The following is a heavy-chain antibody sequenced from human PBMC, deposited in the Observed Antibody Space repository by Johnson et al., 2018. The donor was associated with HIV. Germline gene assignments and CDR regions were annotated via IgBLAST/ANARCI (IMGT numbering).Heavy chain of an antibody. CDR2: ISYDGNNR. CDR1: EFTFSRFA. V-gene: IGHV3-30-3*01. Sequence: QVQLVESGGGVVRPGRSLRLSCAACEFTFSRFAMHWVRQAPGKGLEWVAVISYDGNNRYYADSVKGRFTISRDNPKNTLYLQMDSLRVGDTAVYYCARDRDRLNWNYGALDIWGQGTMVTVSS. CDR3: ARDRDRLNWNYGALDI. J-gene: IGHJ3*02. D-gene: IGHD1-7*01.